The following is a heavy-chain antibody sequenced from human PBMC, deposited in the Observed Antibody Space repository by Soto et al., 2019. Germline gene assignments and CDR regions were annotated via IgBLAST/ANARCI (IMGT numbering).Heavy chain of an antibody. D-gene: IGHD2-8*01. V-gene: IGHV4-59*01. Sequence: SETLSLTCIVSGVSITNFYWSWIRQPPGKGLESIGYIYYTGSTNYNPSLKSRVTISVDTSKNQFSLKLSSVTAADTAVYYCARASPGTIISWGQGTLVTVSS. CDR3: ARASPGTIIS. CDR2: IYYTGST. CDR1: GVSITNFY. J-gene: IGHJ5*02.